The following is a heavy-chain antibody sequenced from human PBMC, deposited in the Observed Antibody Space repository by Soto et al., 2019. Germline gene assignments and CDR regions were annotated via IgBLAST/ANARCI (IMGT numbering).Heavy chain of an antibody. D-gene: IGHD1-26*01. CDR2: IYSSGST. J-gene: IGHJ4*02. V-gene: IGHV4-59*08. CDR1: GRSISNSY. Sequence: SETLSLTCTVSGRSISNSYWTWIRQSPEKGLEWIGYIYSSGSTNYNPSLKSRVTISVDTSKNQFSLKLSSVTAADTAVYYCARRYGGNLDYWGQGTLVTVSS. CDR3: ARRYGGNLDY.